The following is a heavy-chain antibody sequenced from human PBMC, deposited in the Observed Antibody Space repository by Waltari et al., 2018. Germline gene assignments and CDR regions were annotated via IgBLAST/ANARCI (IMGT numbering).Heavy chain of an antibody. V-gene: IGHV3-30-3*01. CDR3: ARDGYYDYYFDY. CDR1: GFTFSSHA. CDR2: ISYDGSNK. J-gene: IGHJ4*02. D-gene: IGHD5-18*01. Sequence: QVQLVESGVGVVQPGRSLRLSCAASGFTFSSHAMHWVRQAPGKGLEWVAVISYDGSNKYYADSVKGRFTISRDNSKNTLYLQMNSLRAEDTAVYYCARDGYYDYYFDYWGQGTLVTVSS.